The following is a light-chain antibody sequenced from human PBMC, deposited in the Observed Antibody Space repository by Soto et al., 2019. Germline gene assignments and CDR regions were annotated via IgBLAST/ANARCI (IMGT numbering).Light chain of an antibody. Sequence: QSALTQPASVSGSPGQSITISCTGTSSDVGGYNYVSWYQQHPGKAPKLMMYDVSNRPSGVSNRFSGSKSGNTASLTISGLQAEDEADYDGSSYTSSSTLFYVFGTGTKLTVL. V-gene: IGLV2-14*01. CDR3: SSYTSSSTLFYV. CDR2: DVS. CDR1: SSDVGGYNY. J-gene: IGLJ1*01.